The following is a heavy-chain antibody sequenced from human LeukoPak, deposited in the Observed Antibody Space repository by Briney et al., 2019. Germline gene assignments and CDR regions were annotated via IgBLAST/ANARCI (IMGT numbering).Heavy chain of an antibody. CDR3: ASDPRSRAD. Sequence: GASVKVTCKASGYTFTSYGISWVRQPPGQGLEWVGWISAYNGNTNYSQTLQVRVTMTTDTSTSTTYMELRSLRSDDTAVYYCASDPRSRADWGQGTLVTVSS. V-gene: IGHV1-18*01. J-gene: IGHJ4*02. D-gene: IGHD1-26*01. CDR1: GYTFTSYG. CDR2: ISAYNGNT.